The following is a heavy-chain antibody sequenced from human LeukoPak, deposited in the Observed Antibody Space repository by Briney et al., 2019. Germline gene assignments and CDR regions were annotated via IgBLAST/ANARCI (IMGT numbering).Heavy chain of an antibody. Sequence: ASVKVSCKASGYTFTSYYMHWVRQAPGQGLEWMGLINPTGGSTGYAQKFQGRVTMTRDMSTSTDYMELSSLRSEDTAIYYCARDNSVGDNAWWFDPWGQGTLVAVSS. D-gene: IGHD1-26*01. CDR1: GYTFTSYY. CDR3: ARDNSVGDNAWWFDP. V-gene: IGHV1-46*01. CDR2: INPTGGST. J-gene: IGHJ5*02.